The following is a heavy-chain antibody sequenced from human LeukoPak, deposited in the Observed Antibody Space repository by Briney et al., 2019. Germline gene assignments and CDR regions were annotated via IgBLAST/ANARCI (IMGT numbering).Heavy chain of an antibody. CDR2: IYYSRST. Sequence: SETLSLTCTVYGSSISSVGYYWGWFRQPPGKGLGWIGSIYYSRSTYYNPSLKSRVTISVDTSKNQFSLKLSSVTAADTAVYYCASPGGGPTDYWGQGTLVTVSS. J-gene: IGHJ4*02. D-gene: IGHD3-16*01. CDR3: ASPGGGPTDY. V-gene: IGHV4-39*01. CDR1: GSSISSVGYY.